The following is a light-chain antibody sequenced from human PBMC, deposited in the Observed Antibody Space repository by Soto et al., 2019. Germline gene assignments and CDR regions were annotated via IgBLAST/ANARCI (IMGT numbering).Light chain of an antibody. Sequence: EIVLTQSPGTLSLSPGERATLSCRASQSVRDRYLAWYQQKPGQAPSLLIYDTSTRAAGVPDRFSGSGSGTDFTLTISRLEPEDFAVYYCQQFSSYPLTFGGGTKVDI. CDR1: QSVRDRY. V-gene: IGKV3-20*01. CDR2: DTS. J-gene: IGKJ4*01. CDR3: QQFSSYPLT.